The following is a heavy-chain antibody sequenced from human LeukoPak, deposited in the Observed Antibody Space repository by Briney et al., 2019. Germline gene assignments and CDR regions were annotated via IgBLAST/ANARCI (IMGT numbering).Heavy chain of an antibody. J-gene: IGHJ4*02. CDR3: AKGRSSWFSGSFDY. CDR2: IRGSGGST. V-gene: IGHV3-23*01. D-gene: IGHD6-19*01. CDR1: GFTFSTYA. Sequence: PGGSLRLSCAASGFTFSTYAMSWVRHTPGKGLEWVSDIRGSGGSTNYADSVKGRFTISRDNSKNTLYLQMDSLRAEDTAVYYCAKGRSSWFSGSFDYWGQGTLVTVSS.